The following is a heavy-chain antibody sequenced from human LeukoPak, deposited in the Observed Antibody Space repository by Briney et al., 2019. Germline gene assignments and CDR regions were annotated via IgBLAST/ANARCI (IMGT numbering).Heavy chain of an antibody. J-gene: IGHJ4*02. D-gene: IGHD3-9*01. Sequence: GGSLRLSCAASGFTFSSYAMSWVRQAPGKGLEWVSAISGSGGSTYYADSVEGRFTISRDNSKNTLYLQMNSLRAEDTAVYYCAKDFGHYDMSPPLDYWGQGTLVTVSS. CDR1: GFTFSSYA. V-gene: IGHV3-23*01. CDR2: ISGSGGST. CDR3: AKDFGHYDMSPPLDY.